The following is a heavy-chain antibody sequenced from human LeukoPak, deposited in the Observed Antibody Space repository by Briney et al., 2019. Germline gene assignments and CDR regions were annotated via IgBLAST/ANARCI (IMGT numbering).Heavy chain of an antibody. CDR2: IRSKAYGGTT. J-gene: IGHJ4*02. CDR3: TRDTTRSGCETPYFDY. D-gene: IGHD5-12*01. V-gene: IGHV3-49*03. CDR1: GFTFGDYA. Sequence: GGSLRLSCTASGFTFGDYAMSWFRQAPGKGLEWVGFIRSKAYGGTTEYAASVKGRFTISRDDSKSIAYLQMNSLKTEDTAVYYCTRDTTRSGCETPYFDYWGQGTLVTVSS.